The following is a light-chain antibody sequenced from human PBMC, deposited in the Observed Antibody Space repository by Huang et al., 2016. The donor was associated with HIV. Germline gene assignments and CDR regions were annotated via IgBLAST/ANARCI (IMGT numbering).Light chain of an antibody. CDR3: QQYNNWPPLT. Sequence: EVLMTQSPATLSVSPGERVTLSCRASRIVNTDLAWYQHKPGQAPRLLIYGASTRATGIPARFNGSGSETDFTLTISSLQSEDCAIYYCQQYNNWPPLTFGGGTKVEIK. CDR1: RIVNTD. CDR2: GAS. V-gene: IGKV3-15*01. J-gene: IGKJ4*01.